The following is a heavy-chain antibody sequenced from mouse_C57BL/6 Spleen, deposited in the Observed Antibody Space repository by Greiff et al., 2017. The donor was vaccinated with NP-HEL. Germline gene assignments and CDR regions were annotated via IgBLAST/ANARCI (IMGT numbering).Heavy chain of an antibody. CDR3: ATYSNYWYFDV. V-gene: IGHV1-22*01. D-gene: IGHD2-5*01. CDR1: GYTFTDYN. CDR2: INPNNGGT. Sequence: VQLKESGPELVKPGASVKMSCKASGYTFTDYNMHWVKQSHGKSLEWIGYINPNNGGTSYNQKFKGKATLTVNKSSSTAYMELRSLTSEDSAVYYCATYSNYWYFDVWGTGTTVTVSS. J-gene: IGHJ1*03.